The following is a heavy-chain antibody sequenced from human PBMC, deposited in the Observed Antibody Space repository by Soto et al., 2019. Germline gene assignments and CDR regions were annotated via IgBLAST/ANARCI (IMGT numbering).Heavy chain of an antibody. Sequence: QVQLVQSGSELKKPGASVKVSCKASGYTFTSYAMNWVRQAPGQGLEWMGWINTNTGNPTYAQGFTGRFVFSLDTSVSTSYLQICILKAEDTAVYYCAKDLESYCSSTICRTTGSYYYYVMGAWGQGTTVTVSS. J-gene: IGHJ6*02. D-gene: IGHD2-2*01. CDR1: GYTFTSYA. CDR2: INTNTGNP. V-gene: IGHV7-4-1*01. CDR3: AKDLESYCSSTICRTTGSYYYYVMGA.